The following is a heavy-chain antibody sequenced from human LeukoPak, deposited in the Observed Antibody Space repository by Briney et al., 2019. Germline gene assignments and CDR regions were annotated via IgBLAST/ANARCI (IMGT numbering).Heavy chain of an antibody. CDR3: ARDIPGYSNGWYGAFDI. D-gene: IGHD6-19*01. Sequence: GASVKVSCKASGYTFTSYAMHWVRQAPGQRLEWMGWINAGNGNTKYSQKFQGRVTITRDTSASTAYMELSSLRSEDTAVYYCARDIPGYSNGWYGAFDIWGQGTMVTVSS. CDR2: INAGNGNT. CDR1: GYTFTSYA. J-gene: IGHJ3*02. V-gene: IGHV1-3*01.